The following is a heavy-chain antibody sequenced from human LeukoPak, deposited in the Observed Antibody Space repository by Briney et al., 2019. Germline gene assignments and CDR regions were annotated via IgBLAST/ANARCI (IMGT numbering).Heavy chain of an antibody. J-gene: IGHJ5*02. D-gene: IGHD2-21*02. CDR1: GFTFSSYS. CDR2: ISSSSSYI. CDR3: ARDMGHIVVVTAPGWFDP. Sequence: PGGSLRLSCAASGFTFSSYSMNWVSQAPGKGLEWVSSISSSSSYIYYADSVKGRFTISRDNAKNSLYLQMNSLRAEDTAVYYCARDMGHIVVVTAPGWFDPWGQGTLVTVSS. V-gene: IGHV3-21*01.